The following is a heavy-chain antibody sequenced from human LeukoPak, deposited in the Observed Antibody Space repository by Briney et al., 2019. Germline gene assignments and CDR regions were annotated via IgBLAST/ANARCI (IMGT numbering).Heavy chain of an antibody. CDR1: GFTFSSYS. Sequence: KPGGSLRLSCAASGFTFSSYSMNWVRQAPGKGLEWVSSISSSSSYIYYADSVKGRFTISRDNAKNSLYLQMNSLRAEDTAVYYCARLAGRLQAPRSTGMAVSGQATTVTVSS. V-gene: IGHV3-21*01. D-gene: IGHD2-21*02. J-gene: IGHJ6*01. CDR2: ISSSSSYI. CDR3: ARLAGRLQAPRSTGMAV.